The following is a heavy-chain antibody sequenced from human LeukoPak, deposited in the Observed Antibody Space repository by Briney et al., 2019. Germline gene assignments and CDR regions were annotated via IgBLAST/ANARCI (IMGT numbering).Heavy chain of an antibody. J-gene: IGHJ4*02. CDR3: AIMHGYYDGSDWVQ. Sequence: GGSLRLSCAASGFTFSSYGMHWVRQAPGKGLEWMAVIWRDENNKYYADSVKGRFTISRDNPRDTLYLQMNSLRDEDTAGYYCAIMHGYYDGSDWVQWGQGTLVTVSS. CDR2: IWRDENNK. D-gene: IGHD3-3*01. V-gene: IGHV3-33*01. CDR1: GFTFSSYG.